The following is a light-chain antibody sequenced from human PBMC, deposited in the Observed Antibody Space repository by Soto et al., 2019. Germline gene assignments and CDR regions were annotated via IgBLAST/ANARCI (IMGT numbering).Light chain of an antibody. V-gene: IGKV1-39*01. CDR2: AAS. CDR3: QQSYSRPPA. J-gene: IGKJ1*01. Sequence: DIQMTQSPSSLSASVGDRVTITCRASQNIRSYLNWYQQKPGKAPKLLIYAASSLQSGVPSRFSGSGSGTDFTLTISSLQSEDFATYYCQQSYSRPPAFGQGTKVAIK. CDR1: QNIRSY.